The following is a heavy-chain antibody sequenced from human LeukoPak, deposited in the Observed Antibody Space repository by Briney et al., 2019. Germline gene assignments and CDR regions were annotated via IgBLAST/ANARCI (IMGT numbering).Heavy chain of an antibody. V-gene: IGHV3-7*01. J-gene: IGHJ4*02. Sequence: GGSLRLSCAASGFTFSTYWMSWVREAPGKGREWVANIKQDGSEEYYVDSVKGRFTISRDNAKNSLYLQMNRLRAEDTAVYYCARGGGRDGYNYPGFYGYWGQGTLLTVSS. CDR3: ARGGGRDGYNYPGFYGY. D-gene: IGHD5-24*01. CDR2: IKQDGSEE. CDR1: GFTFSTYW.